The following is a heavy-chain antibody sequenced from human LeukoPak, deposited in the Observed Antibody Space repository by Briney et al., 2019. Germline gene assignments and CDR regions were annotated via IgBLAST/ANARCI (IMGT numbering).Heavy chain of an antibody. CDR3: AREFDSGSYHGPFDY. J-gene: IGHJ4*02. Sequence: GRSLRLSCAASGFTFSSYAMHWVRQAPGKGLEWVAVISYDGSNKYYADSVKGRFTISRDNSKNTLYLQMNSLRAEDTAVYYCAREFDSGSYHGPFDYCGQGTLVTVSS. D-gene: IGHD1-26*01. CDR2: ISYDGSNK. V-gene: IGHV3-30-3*01. CDR1: GFTFSSYA.